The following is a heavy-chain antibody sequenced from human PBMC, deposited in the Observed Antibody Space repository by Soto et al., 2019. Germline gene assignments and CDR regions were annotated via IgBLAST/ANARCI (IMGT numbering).Heavy chain of an antibody. D-gene: IGHD2-15*01. CDR2: MNPNSGNT. CDR3: IRGYCSGGSCYSREYSEYFQH. J-gene: IGHJ1*01. V-gene: IGHV1-8*01. CDR1: GYTFTSYD. Sequence: ASVKVSCKASGYTFTSYDINWVRQATGQGLEWMGWMNPNSGNTGYAQKFQGRVTMTRNTSISTAYMELSSLRSEDTAVYYCIRGYCSGGSCYSREYSEYFQHWGQGTLVTVSS.